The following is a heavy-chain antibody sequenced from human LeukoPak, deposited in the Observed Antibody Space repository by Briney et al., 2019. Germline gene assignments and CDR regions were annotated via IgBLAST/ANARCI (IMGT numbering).Heavy chain of an antibody. CDR2: IYYSGST. CDR3: ARGQFGELPMDIDY. CDR1: GGSISSGDYY. J-gene: IGHJ4*02. D-gene: IGHD3-10*01. V-gene: IGHV4-30-4*01. Sequence: SQTLSPTCTVSGGSISSGDYYWSWIRQPPGKGLEWIGYIYYSGSTYYNPSLKSRVTISVDTSKNQFSLKLSSVTAADTAVYYCARGQFGELPMDIDYWGQGTLVTVSS.